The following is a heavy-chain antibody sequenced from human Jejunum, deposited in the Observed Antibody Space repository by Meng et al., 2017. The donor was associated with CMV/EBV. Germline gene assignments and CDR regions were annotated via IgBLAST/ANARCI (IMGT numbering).Heavy chain of an antibody. CDR2: ISRTGNTI. CDR1: GFTLSDYY. D-gene: IGHD2/OR15-2a*01. Sequence: ASGFTLSDYYMTWVRQAPGKGLEWLSYISRTGNTIYYADSVKGRFTIFRDNAKNPLYLQMNSLRVEDTAVYYCARDRAGSTYYFDSWGQGTLVTVSS. V-gene: IGHV3-11*01. J-gene: IGHJ4*02. CDR3: ARDRAGSTYYFDS.